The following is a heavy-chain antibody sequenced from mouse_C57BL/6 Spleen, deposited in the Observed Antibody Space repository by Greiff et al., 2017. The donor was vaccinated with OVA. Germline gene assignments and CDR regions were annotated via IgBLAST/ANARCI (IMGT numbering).Heavy chain of an antibody. CDR3: ARDARDYDEGYFDV. CDR1: GFTFSDFY. CDR2: SRNKANDYTT. D-gene: IGHD2-4*01. Sequence: EVNVVESGGGLVQSGRSLRLSCATSGFTFSDFYMEWVRQAPGKGLEWIAASRNKANDYTTEYSASVKGRFIVSRDTSQSILYLQMNALRAEDTAIYYCARDARDYDEGYFDVWGTGTTVTVSS. V-gene: IGHV7-1*01. J-gene: IGHJ1*03.